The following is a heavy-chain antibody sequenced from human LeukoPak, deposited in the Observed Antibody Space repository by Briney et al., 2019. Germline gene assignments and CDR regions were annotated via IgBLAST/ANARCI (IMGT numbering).Heavy chain of an antibody. Sequence: GRSLRLSCAASGLSFDDYGMHWVRQAPGKGLEWVSGINRNSDSIAYADSVRGRFTISRDNAKNSLYLQMNSLRADDTAFYYCAKRGQGFDYWGQGTLVTVSS. CDR3: AKRGQGFDY. CDR1: GLSFDDYG. CDR2: INRNSDSI. D-gene: IGHD3-10*01. J-gene: IGHJ4*02. V-gene: IGHV3-9*01.